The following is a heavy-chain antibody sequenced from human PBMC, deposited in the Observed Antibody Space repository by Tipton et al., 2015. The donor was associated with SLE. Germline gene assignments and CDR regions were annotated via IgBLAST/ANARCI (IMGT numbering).Heavy chain of an antibody. CDR2: IAYDGTHK. D-gene: IGHD6-19*01. CDR1: GFTFSSWP. Sequence: SLRLSCAASGFTFSSWPMQWVRQAPGKGLEWVALIAYDGTHKYYADSVKGRFTISRDNSKNTLFLQMDSLTSDDTALYYCARVPRNVGWAGDYWGQGTLVTVSS. V-gene: IGHV3-30*04. CDR3: ARVPRNVGWAGDY. J-gene: IGHJ4*02.